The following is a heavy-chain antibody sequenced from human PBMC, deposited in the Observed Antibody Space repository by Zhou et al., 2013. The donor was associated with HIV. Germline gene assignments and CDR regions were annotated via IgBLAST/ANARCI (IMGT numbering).Heavy chain of an antibody. J-gene: IGHJ4*02. D-gene: IGHD3-9*01. Sequence: QVQLQESGPGLVKPSETLSLTCTVSGGSISSYYWSWIRQPPGKGLEWIGYIYTSGSTNYNPSLKSRVTISVDTSKNQFSLKLSSVTAADTAVYYCARNFDWSGYYFDYWGQGTLVTVSP. CDR2: IYTSGST. CDR1: GGSISSYY. CDR3: ARNFDWSGYYFDY. V-gene: IGHV4-4*09.